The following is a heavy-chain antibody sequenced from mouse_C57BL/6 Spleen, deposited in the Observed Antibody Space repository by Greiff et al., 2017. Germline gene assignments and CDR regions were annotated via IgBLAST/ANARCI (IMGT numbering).Heavy chain of an antibody. Sequence: EVKVVESGGGLVQPGGSLKLSCAASGFTFSDYYMYWVRQTPEKRLEWVAYISNGGGSTYYPDTVKGRFTISRDNAKNTLYLQMSRLKSEDTAMYYCARQGLRYDFDYWGQGTTPTVSS. J-gene: IGHJ2*01. CDR2: ISNGGGST. CDR1: GFTFSDYY. D-gene: IGHD1-1*01. CDR3: ARQGLRYDFDY. V-gene: IGHV5-12*01.